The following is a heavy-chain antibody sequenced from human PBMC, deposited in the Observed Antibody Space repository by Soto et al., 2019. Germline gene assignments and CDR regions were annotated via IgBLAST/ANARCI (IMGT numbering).Heavy chain of an antibody. CDR1: GGSFSGYY. Sequence: LSLTCAVYGGSFSGYYWSWIRQPPGKGLEWIGEINHSGSTNYNPSLKSRVTISVDTSKNQFSLKLSSVTAADTAVYYCARGRVINYGSGSYYNEHYYGMDVWGQGTTVTVSS. J-gene: IGHJ6*02. V-gene: IGHV4-34*01. CDR3: ARGRVINYGSGSYYNEHYYGMDV. CDR2: INHSGST. D-gene: IGHD3-10*01.